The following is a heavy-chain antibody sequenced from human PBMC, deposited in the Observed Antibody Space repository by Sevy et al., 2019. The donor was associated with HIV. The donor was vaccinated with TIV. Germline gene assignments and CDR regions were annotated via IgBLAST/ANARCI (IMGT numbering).Heavy chain of an antibody. D-gene: IGHD3-3*01. CDR3: ARDPYRITIFGVVRPDYGMDV. J-gene: IGHJ6*02. V-gene: IGHV3-33*01. Sequence: GGSLRLSCAASGFTFSSYGMHWVRQAPGKGLEWVAVMWYDGSNKYYADSVKGRFTISRDNSKNTLYLQMNSLRAEDTAVYYCARDPYRITIFGVVRPDYGMDVWGQGTTVTVSS. CDR1: GFTFSSYG. CDR2: MWYDGSNK.